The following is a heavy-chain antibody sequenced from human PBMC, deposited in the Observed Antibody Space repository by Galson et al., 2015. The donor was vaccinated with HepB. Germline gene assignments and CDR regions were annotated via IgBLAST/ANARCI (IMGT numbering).Heavy chain of an antibody. Sequence: SVKVSCKASGYTFTGYYMHWVRQAPGQGLEWMGWINPNSGGTNYAQKFQGWVTMTRDTSISTAYMELSRLRSDDTAVYYCARSHLGDRGSGAEYNWFDPWGQGTLVTVSS. V-gene: IGHV1-2*04. D-gene: IGHD3-10*01. J-gene: IGHJ5*02. CDR2: INPNSGGT. CDR3: ARSHLGDRGSGAEYNWFDP. CDR1: GYTFTGYY.